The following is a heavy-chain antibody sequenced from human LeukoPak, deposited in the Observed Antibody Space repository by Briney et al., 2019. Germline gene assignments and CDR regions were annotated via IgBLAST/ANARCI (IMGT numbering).Heavy chain of an antibody. CDR3: AREVVVVPARGEQDYYYYMDV. CDR1: GGSIYSRSNY. CDR2: IYYSGST. V-gene: IGHV4-61*01. Sequence: SETLSLTCTVSGGSIYSRSNYWAWIRQPPGKGLEWIGYIYYSGSTNYNPSLKSRVTISVDTSKNQFSLKLSSVTAADTAVYYCAREVVVVPARGEQDYYYYMDVWGKGTTVTISS. D-gene: IGHD2-2*01. J-gene: IGHJ6*03.